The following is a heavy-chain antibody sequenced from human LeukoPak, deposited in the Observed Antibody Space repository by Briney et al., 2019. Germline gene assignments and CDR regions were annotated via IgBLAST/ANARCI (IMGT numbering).Heavy chain of an antibody. V-gene: IGHV3-33*01. J-gene: IGHJ4*02. CDR2: IWNAGTNT. D-gene: IGHD3-16*01. Sequence: GGSLRLPCAASGFSFSTYGMHWVRQAPGKGLEWVALIWNAGTNTYYADSVKGRFTISRDNSKNTLYLQVNSLRAEDTAVYYCAGDTPPGGDYYFDYWGQGTLVIVSS. CDR3: AGDTPPGGDYYFDY. CDR1: GFSFSTYG.